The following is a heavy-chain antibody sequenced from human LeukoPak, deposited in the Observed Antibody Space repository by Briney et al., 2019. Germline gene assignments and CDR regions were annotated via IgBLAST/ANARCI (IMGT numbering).Heavy chain of an antibody. CDR1: GGSISSYY. CDR3: ASFPYYDFWSGYYGTMDV. Sequence: PSETLSLTCTVSGGSISSYYWSWIRQPPGKGLGWIGYIYYSGSSNYNPSLKRRVTISVDTSKNKFSLKLSSVTAADTAVYYCASFPYYDFWSGYYGTMDVWGKGTTVTVSS. CDR2: IYYSGSS. V-gene: IGHV4-59*01. J-gene: IGHJ6*03. D-gene: IGHD3-3*01.